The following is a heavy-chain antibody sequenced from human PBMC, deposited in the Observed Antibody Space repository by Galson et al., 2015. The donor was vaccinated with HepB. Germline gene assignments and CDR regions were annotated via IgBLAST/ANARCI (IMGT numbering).Heavy chain of an antibody. V-gene: IGHV3-23*01. Sequence: SLRLSCAASGFTFTSYGMSWVRQAPGKGLEWVSSISGNGGSTYYADSVRGRFTISRDNSKNTLSLQVNSLRAEDTAVYYCAKAYSLNNYLYFDLWGRGTLVSVSS. CDR1: GFTFTSYG. CDR2: ISGNGGST. D-gene: IGHD5-18*01. J-gene: IGHJ2*01. CDR3: AKAYSLNNYLYFDL.